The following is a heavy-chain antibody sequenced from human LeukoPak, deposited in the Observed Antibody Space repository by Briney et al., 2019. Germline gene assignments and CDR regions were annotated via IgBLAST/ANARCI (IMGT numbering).Heavy chain of an antibody. V-gene: IGHV1-8*01. CDR2: MNPNSGNT. CDR3: ARGSVYRVATTDDY. Sequence: ASVKVSCKASGYTFTSYDINCVRQATGQGLEWMGWMNPNSGNTGYAQKFQGRVTMTRNTSISTAYMELSSLRSEDTAVYYCARGSVYRVATTDDYWGQATLVTVSS. J-gene: IGHJ4*02. D-gene: IGHD5-12*01. CDR1: GYTFTSYD.